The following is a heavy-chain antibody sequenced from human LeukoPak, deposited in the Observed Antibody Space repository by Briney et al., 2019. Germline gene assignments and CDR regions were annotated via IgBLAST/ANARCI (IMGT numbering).Heavy chain of an antibody. J-gene: IGHJ6*03. V-gene: IGHV4-59*13. CDR2: IYYSGST. Sequence: SEPLSLTCTVSGGSLSSYYWSWIPQPPGRGLEWIGYIYYSGSTNYNPSLKSRLTISVDTSKNQFSLKLSSVTAADTAVYYCATYGGDSVSYYYHMDVWGKRTTVTVSS. CDR3: ATYGGDSVSYYYHMDV. D-gene: IGHD2-21*02. CDR1: GGSLSSYY.